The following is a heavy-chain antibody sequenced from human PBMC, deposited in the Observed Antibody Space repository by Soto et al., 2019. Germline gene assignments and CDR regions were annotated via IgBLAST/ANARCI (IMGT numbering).Heavy chain of an antibody. D-gene: IGHD5-12*01. Sequence: SETLSLTCAVYGGSISSYYWSWIRQPPGKGLEWIGYIYYSGSTNYNPSLKSRVTISVDTSKNQFSLKLSSVTAADTAVYYCARGLYSGYDLWGQGTLVTVSS. CDR2: IYYSGST. CDR3: ARGLYSGYDL. V-gene: IGHV4-59*01. J-gene: IGHJ4*02. CDR1: GGSISSYY.